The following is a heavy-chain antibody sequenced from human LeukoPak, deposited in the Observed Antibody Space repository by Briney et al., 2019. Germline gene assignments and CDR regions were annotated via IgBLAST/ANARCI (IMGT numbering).Heavy chain of an antibody. Sequence: ASGKVSCKASGYTFTSYAMNWVRQAPGQGLEWMGWINTNTGNPTYAQGFTGRFVFSLDTSVSTAYLQISSLKAEDTAVYYCARGYSSSWSLRSYYYYYYMDVWGKGTTVTVSS. J-gene: IGHJ6*03. V-gene: IGHV7-4-1*02. CDR3: ARGYSSSWSLRSYYYYYYMDV. D-gene: IGHD6-13*01. CDR2: INTNTGNP. CDR1: GYTFTSYA.